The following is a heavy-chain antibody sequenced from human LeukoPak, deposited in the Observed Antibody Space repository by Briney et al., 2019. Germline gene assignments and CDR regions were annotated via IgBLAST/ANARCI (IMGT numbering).Heavy chain of an antibody. J-gene: IGHJ4*02. V-gene: IGHV3-64*01. CDR1: GFTFSSYA. D-gene: IGHD6-13*01. Sequence: GGSLRLSCAASGFTFSSYAMHWVRQAPGKGLEYVSAISSNGGSTYYANSVNGRFTISRDNSKNTLYLQKGSLRAEDMAVYYCARAYSSSWYYFDYWGQGTLVTVSS. CDR3: ARAYSSSWYYFDY. CDR2: ISSNGGST.